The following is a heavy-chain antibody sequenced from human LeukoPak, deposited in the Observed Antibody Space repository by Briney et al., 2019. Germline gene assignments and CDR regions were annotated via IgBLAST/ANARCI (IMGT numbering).Heavy chain of an antibody. Sequence: GGSLRLSCAASGFTFSSYWMHWVRQAPGKGLVWVSRINSDGSSTSYADSVKGRFTISRDNAKNTLYLQMNSLRAEDTAAYYCARGGVYCSGGSYYVSAFDIWGQGTMVTVSS. J-gene: IGHJ3*02. D-gene: IGHD2-15*01. CDR3: ARGGVYCSGGSYYVSAFDI. CDR2: INSDGSST. V-gene: IGHV3-74*01. CDR1: GFTFSSYW.